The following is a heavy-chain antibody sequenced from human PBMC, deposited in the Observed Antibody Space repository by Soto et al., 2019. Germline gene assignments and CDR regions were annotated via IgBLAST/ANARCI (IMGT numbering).Heavy chain of an antibody. CDR2: IYYSGST. CDR1: GGSISSSSYY. Sequence: SETLSLTCTVSGGSISSSSYYWVWIRQPPGKGLEWIGYIYYSGSTYYNPSLKSRVTISVDTSKNQFSLKLSSVTAADTAVYYCARDALIRAAPLPPYYYYYHYMDVWGKGTTVTVSS. V-gene: IGHV4-39*07. D-gene: IGHD6-6*01. CDR3: ARDALIRAAPLPPYYYYYHYMDV. J-gene: IGHJ6*03.